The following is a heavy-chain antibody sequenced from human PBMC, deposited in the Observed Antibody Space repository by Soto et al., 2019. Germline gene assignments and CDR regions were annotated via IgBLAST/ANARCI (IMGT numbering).Heavy chain of an antibody. CDR2: INHSGST. CDR3: ARDMHASFTHYFDP. CDR1: GGSFSGYY. J-gene: IGHJ5*02. V-gene: IGHV4-34*01. D-gene: IGHD2-8*01. Sequence: PSETLSLTCAVYGGSFSGYYWSWIRQPPGKGLEWIGEINHSGSTNYNPSLKSRVTISVDTSKNQFSLKLSSVTAADTAVYYCARDMHASFTHYFDPWGQGTLVTVSS.